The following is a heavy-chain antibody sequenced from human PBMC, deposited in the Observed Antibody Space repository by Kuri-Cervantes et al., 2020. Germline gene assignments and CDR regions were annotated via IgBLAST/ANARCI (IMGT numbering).Heavy chain of an antibody. CDR3: AKDIAVAEYYFDY. V-gene: IGHV3-9*01. J-gene: IGHJ4*02. CDR2: ISWNGGTI. Sequence: GGSLRLSCAASGFTFDDYAMHWVRQAPGKGLEWVSGISWNGGTIGYADSVKGRFTISRDNSKNTLYLQMNSLRAEDTAVYYCAKDIAVAEYYFDYWGQGTLVTVSS. D-gene: IGHD6-19*01. CDR1: GFTFDDYA.